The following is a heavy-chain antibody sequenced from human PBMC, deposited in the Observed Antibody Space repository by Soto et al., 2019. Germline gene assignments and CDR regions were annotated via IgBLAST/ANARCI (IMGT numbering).Heavy chain of an antibody. J-gene: IGHJ3*02. V-gene: IGHV4-39*01. CDR1: GASISTTSYY. Sequence: SETLSLTCNVSGASISTTSYYWAWIRQPPGKGLEWIGSIYYSGSTYYNPSLKSRVTISVDTSKNQFSLKLSSVTAADTAVYYCARMKDAFDIWGQGTMVTVSS. CDR2: IYYSGST. CDR3: ARMKDAFDI.